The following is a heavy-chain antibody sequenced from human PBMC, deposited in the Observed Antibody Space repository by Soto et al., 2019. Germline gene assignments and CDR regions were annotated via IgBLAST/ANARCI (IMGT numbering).Heavy chain of an antibody. CDR2: TYYRSRWYN. J-gene: IGHJ4*02. V-gene: IGHV6-1*01. CDR3: ARECQYYVSSDRYLDY. CDR1: GDSVSGNRAG. Sequence: PSQTLSLTCAISGDSVSGNRAGWNWIRQSPSRGLEWLGRTYYRSRWYNDYAVSVKSRITVTPDTSKNQFSLHLNSVTPEDTAVYYRARECQYYVSSDRYLDYVGPGALGNVYS. D-gene: IGHD3-10*02.